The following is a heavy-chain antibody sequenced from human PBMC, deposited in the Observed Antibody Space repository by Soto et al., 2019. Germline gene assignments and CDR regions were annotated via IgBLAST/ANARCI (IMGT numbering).Heavy chain of an antibody. CDR3: AKGRVEAARPIYYYYGMDV. CDR1: GFTFSSYA. D-gene: IGHD6-6*01. Sequence: GGSLRLSCAASGFTFSSYAMSWVRQAPGKGLEWVSAISGSGGSTYYADSVKGRFTISRDNSKNTLYLQMNSLRAEDTAVYYCAKGRVEAARPIYYYYGMDVWGQGPKVTVSS. J-gene: IGHJ6*02. V-gene: IGHV3-23*01. CDR2: ISGSGGST.